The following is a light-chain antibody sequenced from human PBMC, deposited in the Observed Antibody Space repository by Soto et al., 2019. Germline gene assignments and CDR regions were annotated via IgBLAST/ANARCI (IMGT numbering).Light chain of an antibody. V-gene: IGLV2-14*03. CDR3: SSYTSSSTYV. J-gene: IGLJ1*01. CDR1: SSDVGGSNY. CDR2: DVS. Sequence: QSALTQPASVSGSPGQSITISCTGTSSDVGGSNYVSWYQQHPGKAPKLIIFDVSHRPSGFSNRFSGSKSGNTASLTISGLQAEDEADYHCSSYTSSSTYVFGTGTKVTVL.